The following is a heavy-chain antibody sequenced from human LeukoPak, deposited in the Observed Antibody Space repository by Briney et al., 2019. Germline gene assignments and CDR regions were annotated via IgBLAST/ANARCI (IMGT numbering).Heavy chain of an antibody. Sequence: SVKVSCKASGGTFSSYAISWVRQAPGQGLEWMGGIIPIFGTANYAQKFQGRVTITADESTSTAYMELSSLRSEDTAVYYCAGGVFGSGSYYPSPFDYWGQGTLVTVSS. CDR1: GGTFSSYA. J-gene: IGHJ4*02. V-gene: IGHV1-69*13. CDR3: AGGVFGSGSYYPSPFDY. CDR2: IIPIFGTA. D-gene: IGHD3-10*01.